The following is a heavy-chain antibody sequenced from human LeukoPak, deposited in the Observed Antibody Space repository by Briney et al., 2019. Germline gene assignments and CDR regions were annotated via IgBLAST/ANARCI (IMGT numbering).Heavy chain of an antibody. CDR1: GFTFSSYW. V-gene: IGHV3-74*01. D-gene: IGHD2-2*01. CDR3: ARGAVDGYQLLFRVRDNWFDP. Sequence: GGSLRLSCAASGFTFSSYWMHWVRQAPGKGLVWVSRINSDGSSTSYADSVKGRFTISRDNAKNTLYLQMNSLRAEDTAVYYCARGAVDGYQLLFRVRDNWFDPWGQGTLVTVSS. CDR2: INSDGSST. J-gene: IGHJ5*02.